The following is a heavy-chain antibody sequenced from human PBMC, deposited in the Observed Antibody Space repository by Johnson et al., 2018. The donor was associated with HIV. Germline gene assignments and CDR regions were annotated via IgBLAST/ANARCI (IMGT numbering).Heavy chain of an antibody. D-gene: IGHD1-26*01. CDR1: GFTFSTHW. CDR3: ARGREGGNYQGGAFDI. V-gene: IGHV3-7*01. CDR2: IKQDGSQK. J-gene: IGHJ3*02. Sequence: VQLVESGGGLVQPGGSLRLSCAASGFTFSTHWMTWVRQAPGKGLEWVANIKQDGSQKYYAGSVKGRFTISRDNAKNSLYLQMNSLRAEDTAVYYCARGREGGNYQGGAFDIWGQGTMVTVSS.